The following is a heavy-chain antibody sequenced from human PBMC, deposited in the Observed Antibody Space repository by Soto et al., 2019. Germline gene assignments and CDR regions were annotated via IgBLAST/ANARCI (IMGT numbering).Heavy chain of an antibody. CDR2: ISWNSGSI. V-gene: IGHV3-9*01. J-gene: IGHJ4*02. D-gene: IGHD3-3*01. Sequence: GGSLRLSCAASGFTFDDYAMHWVRQAPGKGLEWVSGISWNSGSIGYADSVKGRFTISRDNAKNSLYLQMNSLRAEDTALYYCAKDGLRFLEWLFGSYFDHWGQGTLVTVSS. CDR1: GFTFDDYA. CDR3: AKDGLRFLEWLFGSYFDH.